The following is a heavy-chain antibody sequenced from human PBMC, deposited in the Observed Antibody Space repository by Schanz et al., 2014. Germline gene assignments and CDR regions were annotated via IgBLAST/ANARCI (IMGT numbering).Heavy chain of an antibody. V-gene: IGHV7-4-1*02. D-gene: IGHD6-19*01. CDR2: INTNTGNP. CDR3: TTETIAMAGTFSI. CDR1: GYTFTSYA. J-gene: IGHJ4*02. Sequence: QVQLVQSGSELKKPGASVKVSCKASGYTFTSYAMNWVRQAPGQGLEWGGWINTNTGNPTYAQGFTVRFVFSLDTSVSTAYLQTSSLQAEDTAAYYCTTETIAMAGTFSIWGQGTLVTVSS.